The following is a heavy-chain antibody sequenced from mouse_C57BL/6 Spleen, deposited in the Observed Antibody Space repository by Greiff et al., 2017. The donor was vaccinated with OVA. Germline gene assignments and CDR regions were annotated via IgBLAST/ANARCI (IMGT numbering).Heavy chain of an antibody. V-gene: IGHV1-59*01. CDR2: IDPSDSYT. CDR1: GYTFTSYW. Sequence: QVQLQQPGAELVRPGTSVKLSCKASGYTFTSYWMHWVKQRPGQGLEWIGVIDPSDSYTNYNQKFKGKATLTVDTSSSTAYMQLSSLTSEDSAVYYCARWGYYGSPWYFDVWGTGTTVTVSS. D-gene: IGHD1-1*01. CDR3: ARWGYYGSPWYFDV. J-gene: IGHJ1*03.